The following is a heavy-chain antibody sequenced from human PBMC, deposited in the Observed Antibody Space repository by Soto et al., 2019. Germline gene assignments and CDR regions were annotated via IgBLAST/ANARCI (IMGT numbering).Heavy chain of an antibody. CDR3: ARTYDSSGYPDATFDY. Sequence: PGGSLRLSCAASGFTFSSYSMNWVRQAPGKGLEWVSSISSSSSYIYYADSVKGRFTISRDNAKNSLYLQMNSLRAEDTAVYYCARTYDSSGYPDATFDYWGQGTLVTVSS. CDR1: GFTFSSYS. CDR2: ISSSSSYI. D-gene: IGHD3-22*01. V-gene: IGHV3-21*01. J-gene: IGHJ4*02.